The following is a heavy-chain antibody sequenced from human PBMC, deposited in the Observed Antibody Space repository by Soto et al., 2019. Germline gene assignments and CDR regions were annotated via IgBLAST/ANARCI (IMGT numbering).Heavy chain of an antibody. CDR3: ARHNELTSRQYSFDS. V-gene: IGHV4-39*01. CDR1: CGFISSGSYY. Sequence: SETLSLTFTVSCGFISSGSYYVGWIRQQPRKGLEWIGGIYYNGSTYYNPSLKSRVTISVDTSKNQFSLKLSSVTAADTAVYYCARHNELTSRQYSFDSWGQGTLVTVS. CDR2: IYYNGST. D-gene: IGHD2-2*01. J-gene: IGHJ4*01.